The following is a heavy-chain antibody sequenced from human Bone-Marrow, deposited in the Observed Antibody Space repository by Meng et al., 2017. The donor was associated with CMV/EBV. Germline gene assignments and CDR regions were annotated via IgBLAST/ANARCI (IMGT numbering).Heavy chain of an antibody. V-gene: IGHV4-30-4*08. CDR1: GGSISSGDYY. Sequence: SETLSPTCTVSGGSISSGDYYWSWIRQPPGKGLEWIGYIYYSGSTYYNPSLKSRVTISVDTSKNQFSLKLSSVTAADTAVYYCARDPLLGFMVRGVRNDAFDIWGQGTMVTVSS. CDR3: ARDPLLGFMVRGVRNDAFDI. D-gene: IGHD3-10*01. J-gene: IGHJ3*02. CDR2: IYYSGST.